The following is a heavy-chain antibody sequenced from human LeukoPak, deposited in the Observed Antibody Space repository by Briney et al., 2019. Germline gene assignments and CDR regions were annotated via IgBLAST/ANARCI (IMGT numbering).Heavy chain of an antibody. CDR2: ISYDGSNK. J-gene: IGHJ4*02. V-gene: IGHV3-30*18. D-gene: IGHD3-10*01. Sequence: GGSLRLSCAASGFTFSSYGMHWVRQAPGKGLEWVAVISYDGSNKYYADSVKGRFTISRDNSKNTLYLQMNSLRAEDTAVYYCAKGFRFGELSPFDYWGQGTPVTVSS. CDR3: AKGFRFGELSPFDY. CDR1: GFTFSSYG.